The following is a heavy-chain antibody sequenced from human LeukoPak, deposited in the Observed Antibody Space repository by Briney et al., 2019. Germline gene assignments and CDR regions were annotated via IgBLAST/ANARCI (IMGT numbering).Heavy chain of an antibody. Sequence: GESLKISCKGSGYSFTSYWIGWVRQMPWKGLEWMGIIYPGDSDTRYSPSFQGQVTISADKSISTAYLQWSSLKASDTAMYYCARRPATYGSGSYYGDYWGQGTLVTVFS. V-gene: IGHV5-51*01. CDR1: GYSFTSYW. CDR3: ARRPATYGSGSYYGDY. D-gene: IGHD3-10*01. J-gene: IGHJ4*02. CDR2: IYPGDSDT.